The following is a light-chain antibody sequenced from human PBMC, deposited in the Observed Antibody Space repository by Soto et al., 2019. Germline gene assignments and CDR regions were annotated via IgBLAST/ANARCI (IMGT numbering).Light chain of an antibody. CDR1: SSDVGGYNY. CDR2: EVT. CDR3: SSYTSSSTLDV. V-gene: IGLV2-14*01. Sequence: QSVLTQPASVSGSPGRSITISCTGTSSDVGGYNYVSWYQQYPGEAPKLIVYEVTNRPPGVSNRFSGSKSGNTASLTISGLQAEDEADYYCSSYTSSSTLDVFGTGTKVTVL. J-gene: IGLJ1*01.